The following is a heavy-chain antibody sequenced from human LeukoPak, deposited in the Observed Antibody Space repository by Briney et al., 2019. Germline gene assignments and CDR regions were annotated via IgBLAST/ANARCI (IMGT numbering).Heavy chain of an antibody. V-gene: IGHV1-46*01. CDR3: ARALSYYYDSSGYGY. Sequence: ASVKVSCKASGYTFTSYYMHWVRQAPGQGLEWMGIINPSGGSTSYAQKFQGRVTMTGDMSTSTVYMELSSLRSEDTAVYYCARALSYYYDSSGYGYWGQGTLVTVSS. CDR1: GYTFTSYY. J-gene: IGHJ4*02. CDR2: INPSGGST. D-gene: IGHD3-22*01.